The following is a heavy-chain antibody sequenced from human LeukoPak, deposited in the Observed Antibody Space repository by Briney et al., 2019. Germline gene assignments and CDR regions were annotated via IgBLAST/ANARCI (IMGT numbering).Heavy chain of an antibody. CDR2: ISSSRSYI. CDR3: ARGRLIAAAGTNWFDP. D-gene: IGHD6-13*01. Sequence: GGSLRLSCAASGFTFSSYSMNWVRQAPGKGLEWVSSISSSRSYIYYADSVKGSFTISRDNAKNSLYLQMNSLRAEDTAVYYCARGRLIAAAGTNWFDPWGQGTLVTVSS. CDR1: GFTFSSYS. J-gene: IGHJ5*01. V-gene: IGHV3-21*01.